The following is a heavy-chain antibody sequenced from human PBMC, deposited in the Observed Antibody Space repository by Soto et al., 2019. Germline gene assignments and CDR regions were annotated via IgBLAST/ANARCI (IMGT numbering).Heavy chain of an antibody. CDR2: ISSRSDI. CDR1: GFTFSTYS. Sequence: GGSLRLSCVGSGFTFSTYSINWVRQAPGKGLEWVSSISSRSDIYYADSVKGRFTISRDNAKNSVSLQMNSLRAEDTAVNYCAREYTAWPLAYGLDVWGQGTTVTVSS. V-gene: IGHV3-21*01. J-gene: IGHJ6*02. D-gene: IGHD2-2*02. CDR3: AREYTAWPLAYGLDV.